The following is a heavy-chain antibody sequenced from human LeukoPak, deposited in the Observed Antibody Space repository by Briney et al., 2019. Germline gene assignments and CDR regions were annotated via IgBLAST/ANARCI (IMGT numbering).Heavy chain of an antibody. V-gene: IGHV3-48*03. J-gene: IGHJ4*02. CDR2: ISISGTTT. CDR1: GFNFSTYE. CDR3: ARDRVSRLTTVTTQPTFDY. D-gene: IGHD4-17*01. Sequence: PGGTLRLSCAASGFNFSTYEMNWVRQAPGKGLEWISYISISGTTTYYADSVKGRFSISRDNAKSSLYLQMNNLRADDSGFYFCARDRVSRLTTVTTQPTFDYWGQGALVTVSS.